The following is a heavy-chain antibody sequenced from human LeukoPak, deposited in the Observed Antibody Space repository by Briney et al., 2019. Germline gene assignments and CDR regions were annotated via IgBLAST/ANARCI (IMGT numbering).Heavy chain of an antibody. D-gene: IGHD6-6*01. Sequence: PSETLSLTCTVSGGSISSYYWSWIRQPAGKGLEWIGRIYTSGSTNYNPSLKSRVTMPVDTSKNQFSLKLSSVTAADTAVYYCARSIAALVWGAFDIWGQGTMVTVSS. J-gene: IGHJ3*02. V-gene: IGHV4-4*07. CDR2: IYTSGST. CDR1: GGSISSYY. CDR3: ARSIAALVWGAFDI.